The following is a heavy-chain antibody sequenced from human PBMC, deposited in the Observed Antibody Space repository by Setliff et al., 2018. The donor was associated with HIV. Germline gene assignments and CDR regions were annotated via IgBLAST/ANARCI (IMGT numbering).Heavy chain of an antibody. D-gene: IGHD1-1*01. V-gene: IGHV4-61*09. CDR1: GASIRSGVYY. CDR2: IFPSGST. CDR3: ARDPFMATTRYAFDI. Sequence: PSQTLSLTCAVSGASIRSGVYYWSWIRQPAGKGPEWIGHIFPSGSTNYSPSLKSRITISMDTSKNQFSLKLSSVTAADTAVYYCARDPFMATTRYAFDIWGQGTMVAVSS. J-gene: IGHJ3*02.